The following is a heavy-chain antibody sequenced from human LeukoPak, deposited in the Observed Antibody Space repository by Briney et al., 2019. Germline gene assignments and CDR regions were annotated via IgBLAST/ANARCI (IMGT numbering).Heavy chain of an antibody. Sequence: GGSLRLSCTASGFTFSSFGMHWVRQAPGKGLEWVAVIWYDGSKRYYAESVKGRVTISRDDSKNTLYLQMNSLRAEDTAVYYCARDIEGPGIAFDLWGQGTMLTVSS. CDR2: IWYDGSKR. CDR1: GFTFSSFG. V-gene: IGHV3-33*01. J-gene: IGHJ3*01. CDR3: ARDIEGPGIAFDL. D-gene: IGHD6-13*01.